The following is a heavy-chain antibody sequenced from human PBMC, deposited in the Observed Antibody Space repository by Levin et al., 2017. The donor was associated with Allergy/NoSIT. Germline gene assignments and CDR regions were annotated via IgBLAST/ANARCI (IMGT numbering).Heavy chain of an antibody. CDR2: IYYSGST. CDR3: ARVDLRDCSGGSCYSGYYYYMDV. Sequence: SETLSLTCTVSGGSISSYYWSWIRQPPGKGLEWIGYIYYSGSTNYNPSLKSRVTISVDTSKNQFSLKLSSVTAADTAVYYCARVDLRDCSGGSCYSGYYYYMDVWGKGTTVTVSS. J-gene: IGHJ6*03. CDR1: GGSISSYY. D-gene: IGHD2-15*01. V-gene: IGHV4-59*01.